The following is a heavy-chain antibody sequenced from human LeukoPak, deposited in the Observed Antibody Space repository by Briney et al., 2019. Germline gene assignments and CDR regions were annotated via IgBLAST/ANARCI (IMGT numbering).Heavy chain of an antibody. CDR1: VGSISSSNW. CDR3: ARYGYDSSGLRYYFDY. V-gene: IGHV4-4*02. J-gene: IGHJ4*02. CDR2: IYHSGST. Sequence: PSETLSLTCAVSVGSISSSNWWSWVRQPPGKGLEWIGEIYHSGSTNYNPSLKSRVTISVDKSKNQFSLKLSSVTAADTAVYYCARYGYDSSGLRYYFDYWGQGTLVTVSS. D-gene: IGHD3-22*01.